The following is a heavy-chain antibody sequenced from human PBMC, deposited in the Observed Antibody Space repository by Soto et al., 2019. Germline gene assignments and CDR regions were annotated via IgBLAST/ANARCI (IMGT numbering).Heavy chain of an antibody. J-gene: IGHJ1*01. V-gene: IGHV1-2*02. CDR1: GYTFTGYY. CDR3: ARRGEGIAAAPQLQH. CDR2: INPNSGGT. Sequence: ASVKVSCKASGYTFTGYYMHWVRQAPGQGLEWMGWINPNSGGTNYAQKFQGRVTMTRDTSISKAYMELSRLRSDDTAVYYCARRGEGIAAAPQLQHWGQGTLVTVSS. D-gene: IGHD6-13*01.